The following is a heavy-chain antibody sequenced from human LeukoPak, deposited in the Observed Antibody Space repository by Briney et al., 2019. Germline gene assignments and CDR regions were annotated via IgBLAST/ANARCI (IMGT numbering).Heavy chain of an antibody. Sequence: GGSLRLSCAASGFSFSNYGMHWVRQAPGKGLEWVAFIWYDGSNKYYADSVKGRFTISRDNSKNTVYLQMNSLRAEDTAVYYCAKVLAVTSYGAKSIFDHWGQGTLVTFSS. CDR2: IWYDGSNK. J-gene: IGHJ4*02. V-gene: IGHV3-30*02. D-gene: IGHD4-23*01. CDR3: AKVLAVTSYGAKSIFDH. CDR1: GFSFSNYG.